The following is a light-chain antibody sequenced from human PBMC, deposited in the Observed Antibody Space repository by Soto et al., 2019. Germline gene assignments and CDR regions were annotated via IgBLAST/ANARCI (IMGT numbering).Light chain of an antibody. Sequence: EVVMTQSPATLSVSPGEGVTLSCRASQSVSNNLAWYQQRRGQAPRLLIYDASNRATGIAPRFRGSGSGTDFTLTISSVEPEDFAFYYCQQYSNWPRTFGQGTRLEIK. J-gene: IGKJ5*01. CDR2: DAS. CDR3: QQYSNWPRT. V-gene: IGKV3D-15*01. CDR1: QSVSNN.